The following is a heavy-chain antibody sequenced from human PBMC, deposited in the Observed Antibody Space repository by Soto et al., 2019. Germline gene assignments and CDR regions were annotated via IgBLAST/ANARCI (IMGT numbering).Heavy chain of an antibody. CDR3: ARATVTNYYYGMDV. Sequence: SETLSLTCAVSGGSISSGGYSWSWIRQPPGKGLEWIGYIYHSGSTYYNPSLKSRVTISVDRSKNQFSLKLSSVTAADTAVYYCARATVTNYYYGMDVWGQGTTVTVSS. CDR1: GGSISSGGYS. CDR2: IYHSGST. V-gene: IGHV4-30-2*01. J-gene: IGHJ6*02. D-gene: IGHD4-17*01.